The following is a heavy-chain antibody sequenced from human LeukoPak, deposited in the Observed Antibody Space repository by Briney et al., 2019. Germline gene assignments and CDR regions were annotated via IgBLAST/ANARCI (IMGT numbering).Heavy chain of an antibody. D-gene: IGHD2-21*02. Sequence: ASVKVSCKASGGTFSSYAISWVRQAPGQGLEWMGGIIPIFGTANYAQKFQGRVTITADESTSTAYMELGSLRSEDTAVYYCARGSVAYCGGDCYSFDYWGQGTLVTVSS. J-gene: IGHJ4*02. V-gene: IGHV1-69*13. CDR1: GGTFSSYA. CDR2: IIPIFGTA. CDR3: ARGSVAYCGGDCYSFDY.